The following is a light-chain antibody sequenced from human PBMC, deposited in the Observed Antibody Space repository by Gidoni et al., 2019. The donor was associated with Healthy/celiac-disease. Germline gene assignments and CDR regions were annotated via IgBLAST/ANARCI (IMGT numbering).Light chain of an antibody. CDR2: WAS. V-gene: IGKV4-1*01. CDR3: QQYYSTPCS. J-gene: IGKJ2*04. Sequence: DLVMTQSPASLAVSLGERATINCKSSQSGLYGTNYKDYLAWYQQKPGQPPKLLIYWASTRESGVPDRFSGSGSGTDFTLTISSLQAEDVAVYYCQQYYSTPCSFGQGTKLEI. CDR1: QSGLYGTNYKDY.